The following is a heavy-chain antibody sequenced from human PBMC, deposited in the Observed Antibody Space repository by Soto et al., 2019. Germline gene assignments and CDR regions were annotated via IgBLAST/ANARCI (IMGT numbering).Heavy chain of an antibody. D-gene: IGHD5-12*01. CDR1: GYTFTRSG. J-gene: IGHJ6*02. Sequence: QVQLVQSGAEVKKPGASVKVSCKASGYTFTRSGISWARQAPGQGPEWMGWISSYNGDTNYAQTFQGRVTMTTDTATSTAYMELRSLRYDDTAVYYCAREGVAPYYYYGMDLWGQGTPVTVSS. CDR2: ISSYNGDT. CDR3: AREGVAPYYYYGMDL. V-gene: IGHV1-18*01.